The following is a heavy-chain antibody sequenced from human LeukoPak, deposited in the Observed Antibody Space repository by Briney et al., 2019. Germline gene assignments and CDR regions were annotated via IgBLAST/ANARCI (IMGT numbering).Heavy chain of an antibody. J-gene: IGHJ4*02. V-gene: IGHV3-7*05. CDR1: GLTFNTYW. CDR2: INRDGSEK. Sequence: PGGSLRLSCAASGLTFNTYWMTWVRQAPGKGLEWVANINRDGSEKNYVDSVRGRFIISRDNTKNSLYLQMNSLTVEDTAVYYCGRGPGYRSDYWGQGTLVTVSS. CDR3: GRGPGYRSDY. D-gene: IGHD5-12*01.